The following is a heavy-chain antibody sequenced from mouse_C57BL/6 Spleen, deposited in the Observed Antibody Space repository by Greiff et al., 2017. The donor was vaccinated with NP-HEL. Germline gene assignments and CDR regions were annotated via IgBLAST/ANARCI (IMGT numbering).Heavy chain of an antibody. J-gene: IGHJ4*01. CDR3: ARKGDWGYAMDY. CDR1: GYTFTDYE. Sequence: QVQLQQSGAELVRPGASVTLSCKASGYTFTDYEMHWVKQTPVHGLEWIGAIDPETGGTAYNQKFKGKAILTADKSSSTAYMQLSSLTTEDSAIYYCARKGDWGYAMDYWGQGTSVTVSS. V-gene: IGHV1-15*01. CDR2: IDPETGGT.